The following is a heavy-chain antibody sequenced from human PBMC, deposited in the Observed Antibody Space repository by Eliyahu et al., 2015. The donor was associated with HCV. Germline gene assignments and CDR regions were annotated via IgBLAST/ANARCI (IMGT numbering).Heavy chain of an antibody. CDR3: ARDLSYYYDSSGYGRGAFDI. D-gene: IGHD3-22*01. CDR1: GXXFXSYA. J-gene: IGHJ3*02. V-gene: IGHV1-69*04. Sequence: QVQLVQSGAEVKKPGSSVXVSCKASGXXFXSYAXSWVRQAPGQGLEWMGRIIPILGIANXAQKFQGRVTITADKSTSTAYMELSSLRSEDTAVYYCARDLSYYYDSSGYGRGAFDIWGQGTMVTVSS. CDR2: IIPILGIA.